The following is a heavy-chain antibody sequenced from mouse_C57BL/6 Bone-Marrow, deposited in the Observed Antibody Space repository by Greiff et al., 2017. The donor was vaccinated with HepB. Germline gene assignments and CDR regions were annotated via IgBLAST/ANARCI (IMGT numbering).Heavy chain of an antibody. CDR2: IYPGNSDT. J-gene: IGHJ2*01. CDR1: GYTFTSYW. CDR3: TRGAATVVAKGFDY. Sequence: EVQLQQSGTVLARPGASVKMSCKTSGYTFTSYWMHWVKQRPGQGLEWIGAIYPGNSDTSYNQKFKGKAKLTAVTSASTAYMELSSLTNEDSAVYYCTRGAATVVAKGFDYWGQGTTLTVSS. V-gene: IGHV1-5*01. D-gene: IGHD1-1*01.